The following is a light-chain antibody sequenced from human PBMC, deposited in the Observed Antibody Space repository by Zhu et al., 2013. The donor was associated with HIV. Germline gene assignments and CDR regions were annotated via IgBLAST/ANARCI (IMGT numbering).Light chain of an antibody. CDR3: QQYGSSPPLT. CDR2: GAS. Sequence: EIVLTQSPGTLSLSPGERATLSCRASQSVSSSYLAWYQQKPGQAPRLLIYGASSRATGIPDRFSGSGSGTDFTLTISRLEPEDFAVYYCQQYGSSPPLTFGPGTKVGYQT. J-gene: IGKJ3*01. CDR1: QSVSSSY. V-gene: IGKV3-20*01.